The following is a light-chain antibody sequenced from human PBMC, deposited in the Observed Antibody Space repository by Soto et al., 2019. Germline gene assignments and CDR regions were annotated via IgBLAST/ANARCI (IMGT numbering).Light chain of an antibody. CDR3: QQYGSSPLT. CDR2: GAS. V-gene: IGKV3-20*01. J-gene: IGKJ4*01. CDR1: QSVSSSY. Sequence: IVLTQSPGTLSLSPGERATLSCRASQSVSSSYLAWYQQKPGHAPSLLIYGASSRATGIPDRFSGSGSGTDFTLTISRLEPEDFAVYYCQQYGSSPLTFGGGTKVDI.